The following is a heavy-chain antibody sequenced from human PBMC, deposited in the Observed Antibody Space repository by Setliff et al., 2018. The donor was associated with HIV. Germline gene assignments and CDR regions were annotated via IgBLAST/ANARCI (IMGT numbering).Heavy chain of an antibody. V-gene: IGHV4-4*02. CDR1: GGSISSSHW. D-gene: IGHD1-1*01. CDR2: INHSGST. Sequence: SETLSLTCAVSGGSISSSHWWSWVRQPPGMGLEWIGEINHSGSTNYNPSLKSRVTISVDTSTRQFSLKLRSVTAADTAIYYCVRGPQLTTTPYFYYYYMDVWGEGTTVTVSS. CDR3: VRGPQLTTTPYFYYYYMDV. J-gene: IGHJ6*03.